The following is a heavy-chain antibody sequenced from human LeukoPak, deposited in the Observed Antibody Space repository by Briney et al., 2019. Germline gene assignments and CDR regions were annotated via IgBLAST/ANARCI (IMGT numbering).Heavy chain of an antibody. V-gene: IGHV1-2*04. CDR3: ARDSAAGYYYYGMDV. D-gene: IGHD6-13*01. Sequence: VASVKVSCKASGYTFTDYYIHWVRQAPGQGLEWMGWINPNSGGTNFAQKFQGWVTMTRNTSISTAYMELSRLTSDDTAVYYCARDSAAGYYYYGMDVWGQGTTVTVSS. J-gene: IGHJ6*02. CDR1: GYTFTDYY. CDR2: INPNSGGT.